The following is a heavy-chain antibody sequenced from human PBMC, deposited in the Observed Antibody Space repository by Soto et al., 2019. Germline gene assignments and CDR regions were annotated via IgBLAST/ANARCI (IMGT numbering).Heavy chain of an antibody. D-gene: IGHD1-26*01. Sequence: GGSLRLSCAASGFTFSSYAMSWVRQAPGKGLEWVSAISGSGGSTYYADSVKGRFTISRDNSKNTLYLQMNSLRAEDTAVYCCAKGEGVYYYYGMDVWGQGTTVTVSS. J-gene: IGHJ6*02. CDR1: GFTFSSYA. CDR2: ISGSGGST. CDR3: AKGEGVYYYYGMDV. V-gene: IGHV3-23*01.